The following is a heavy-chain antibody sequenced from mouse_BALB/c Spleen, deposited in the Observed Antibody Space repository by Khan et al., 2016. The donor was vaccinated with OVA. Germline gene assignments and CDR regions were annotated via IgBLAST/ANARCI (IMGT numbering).Heavy chain of an antibody. CDR1: GYSITNGYF. CDR3: ARGCSSGPAWFTY. D-gene: IGHD3-1*01. CDR2: IRYDGNT. Sequence: EVQLQESGPGLVKPSQSLSLTCSITGYSITNGYFWNWIRQFPGNNLEWMGYIRYDGNTNYNPSLKNRISITRDTSKNQFFLNLKSVAPEDTATYYCARGCSSGPAWFTYWGQGTLVTVSA. J-gene: IGHJ3*01. V-gene: IGHV3-6*02.